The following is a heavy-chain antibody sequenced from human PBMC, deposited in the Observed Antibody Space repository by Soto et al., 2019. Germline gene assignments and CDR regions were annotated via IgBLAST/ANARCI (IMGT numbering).Heavy chain of an antibody. CDR1: GFTFSSYA. D-gene: IGHD6-13*01. V-gene: IGHV3-23*01. CDR2: ISGSGGST. J-gene: IGHJ4*02. Sequence: EVQLLESRGGLVQPGGSLRLSCAASGFTFSSYAMSWVRQAPGKGLEWVSAISGSGGSTYYADSVKGRFTISRDNSKNTLYLQMNSLRAEDTAVYYCAKVPSSSWYFGLDYWGQGTLVTVSS. CDR3: AKVPSSSWYFGLDY.